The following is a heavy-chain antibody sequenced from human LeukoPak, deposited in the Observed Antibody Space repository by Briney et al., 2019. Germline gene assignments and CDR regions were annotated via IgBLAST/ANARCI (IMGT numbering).Heavy chain of an antibody. D-gene: IGHD5-24*01. CDR3: ARPSPPGDGYNPCDY. CDR1: GFNFHNFA. J-gene: IGHJ4*02. V-gene: IGHV3-30*04. CDR2: ISNDDRNK. Sequence: GGSLRLSCVASGFNFHNFAMHWVRQAPGKGLERVAVISNDDRNKYYTDSVKGRFIISRDNSKNTVYLQMNSLKTEDTAMYYCARPSPPGDGYNPCDYWGPGALVVVS.